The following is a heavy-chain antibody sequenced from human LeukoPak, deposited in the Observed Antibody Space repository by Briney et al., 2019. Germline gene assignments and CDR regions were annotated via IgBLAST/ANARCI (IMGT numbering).Heavy chain of an antibody. CDR1: GGSFSGYY. Sequence: SETLSLTCAVYGGSFSGYYWSGIRQPPGKGLEWIGEINHSGSTNYNPSLKSRVTISVDTSKNQFSLKLSSVTAADTAVYYCASSDRVVPAAMASDYYYYGMDVWGQGTTVTVSS. CDR2: INHSGST. D-gene: IGHD2-2*01. CDR3: ASSDRVVPAAMASDYYYYGMDV. V-gene: IGHV4-34*01. J-gene: IGHJ6*02.